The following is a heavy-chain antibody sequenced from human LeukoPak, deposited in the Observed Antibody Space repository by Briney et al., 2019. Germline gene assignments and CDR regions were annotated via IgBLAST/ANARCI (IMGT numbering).Heavy chain of an antibody. J-gene: IGHJ4*02. V-gene: IGHV3-23*01. Sequence: GGTLRLSCAASGFTFSSYGMSWVRQAPGKGLESVSAISGSGGSTYYADSVKGRFTISRDNSKNTLYLQMNSLRAEDTAVYYCAKDEYYGSGSYLTMMSYWGQGTLVTVSS. D-gene: IGHD3-10*01. CDR2: ISGSGGST. CDR3: AKDEYYGSGSYLTMMSY. CDR1: GFTFSSYG.